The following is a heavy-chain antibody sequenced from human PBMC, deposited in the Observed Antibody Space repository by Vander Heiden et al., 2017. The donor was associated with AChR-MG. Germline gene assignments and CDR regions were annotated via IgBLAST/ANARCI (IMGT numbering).Heavy chain of an antibody. CDR1: VFTFSNYY. J-gene: IGHJ5*02. CDR2: IKQDGSER. CDR3: AWGATAAT. Sequence: VQLVESGGGLVQPGGSLRLSCAASVFTFSNYYMVWFRQAPGEGLEWVANIKQDGSERNYVDSVKGRFTISRDNAKNSLFLQMNSLRDDDTAVYYCAWGATAATWGQGTLVTVSS. D-gene: IGHD6-13*01. V-gene: IGHV3-7*01.